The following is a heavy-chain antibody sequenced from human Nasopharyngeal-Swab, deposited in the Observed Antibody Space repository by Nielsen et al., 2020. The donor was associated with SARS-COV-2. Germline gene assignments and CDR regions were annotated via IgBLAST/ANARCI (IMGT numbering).Heavy chain of an antibody. J-gene: IGHJ6*03. Sequence: SETLSLTCTVSGGSISSYYWSWIRQPPGKGLEWIGYIYYSGSTNYNPPLKSRVTISVDTSKNQFSLKLSSVTAADTAVYYCARDVYGDYYYYMDVWGKGTTVTVSS. CDR2: IYYSGST. CDR1: GGSISSYY. V-gene: IGHV4-59*01. D-gene: IGHD4-17*01. CDR3: ARDVYGDYYYYMDV.